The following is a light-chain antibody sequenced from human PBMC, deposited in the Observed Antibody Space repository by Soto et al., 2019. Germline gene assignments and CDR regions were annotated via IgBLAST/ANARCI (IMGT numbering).Light chain of an antibody. CDR2: GNT. J-gene: IGLJ1*01. CDR3: QSYDSTLSARYV. Sequence: VLTQPPSVSGAPGQRVTISCTGSSSNIGAGYDVHWYQQRPGTAPKLLIFGNTNRPSGVPDRFSGSKSGTSASLAITGLQAEDEGDYYCQSYDSTLSARYVFGTGTKVTVL. V-gene: IGLV1-40*01. CDR1: SSNIGAGYD.